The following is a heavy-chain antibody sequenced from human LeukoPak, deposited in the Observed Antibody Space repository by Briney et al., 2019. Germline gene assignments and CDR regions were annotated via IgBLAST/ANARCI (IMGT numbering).Heavy chain of an antibody. CDR2: ISNNGGYT. CDR1: GFTFSSSA. J-gene: IGHJ4*02. V-gene: IGHV3-23*01. D-gene: IGHD2-15*01. CDR3: AKQLGYCSDGSCYFPY. Sequence: LRLSCAASGFTFSSSAMSWVRQAPGKGLEWVSAISNNGGYTYYADSVQGRFTISRVNSKSTLCLQMNSLRAEDTAVYYCAKQLGYCSDGSCYFPYWGQGTLVTVSS.